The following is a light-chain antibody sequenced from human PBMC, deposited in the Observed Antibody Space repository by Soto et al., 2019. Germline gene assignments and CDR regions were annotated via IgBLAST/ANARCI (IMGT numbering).Light chain of an antibody. CDR2: DAS. Sequence: DIQMTQSPSSLSASIRDRVTITCQASQDITNYLHWYQQQPGKAPKLLIYDASNLETGVPSRFRGSGSGTDFTFTISSLQPEDIATYYCQQYDNLPLTFGGGTKVEIK. V-gene: IGKV1-33*01. CDR1: QDITNY. CDR3: QQYDNLPLT. J-gene: IGKJ4*01.